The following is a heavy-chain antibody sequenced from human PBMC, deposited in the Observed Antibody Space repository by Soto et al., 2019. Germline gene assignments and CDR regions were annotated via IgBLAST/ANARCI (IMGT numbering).Heavy chain of an antibody. D-gene: IGHD6-19*01. CDR3: ARDRGVAPPVAGNTHYYYYMDV. Sequence: QDQLVQSGVEVKKPGASVKVSCKASGYSFTNYGITWVRQAPGQGFEWMGWISAYNGNTNYAQKFQGRVTMTTDASTRQAYLELRGLRSDDTAVYYCARDRGVAPPVAGNTHYYYYMDVWGKGTTVTVSS. CDR2: ISAYNGNT. J-gene: IGHJ6*03. V-gene: IGHV1-18*01. CDR1: GYSFTNYG.